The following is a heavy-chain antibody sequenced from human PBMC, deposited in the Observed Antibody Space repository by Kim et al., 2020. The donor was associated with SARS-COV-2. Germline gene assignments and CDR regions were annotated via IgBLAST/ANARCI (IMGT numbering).Heavy chain of an antibody. CDR3: ARNQWELLRVDYWYYYGMDV. CDR1: GYTFTSYG. D-gene: IGHD1-26*01. J-gene: IGHJ6*02. Sequence: ASVKVSCKASGYTFTSYGISWVRQAPGQGREWMGWISAYNGNTNYAQKLQGRVTMTTDTSTSTAYMELRSLRSDDTAVYYCARNQWELLRVDYWYYYGMDVWGQGTTVTVSS. CDR2: ISAYNGNT. V-gene: IGHV1-18*01.